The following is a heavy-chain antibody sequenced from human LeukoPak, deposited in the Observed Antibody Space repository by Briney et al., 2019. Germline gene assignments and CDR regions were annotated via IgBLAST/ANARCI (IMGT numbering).Heavy chain of an antibody. CDR2: IYYSAST. CDR3: ARGRYYDSSGYNWFDP. J-gene: IGHJ5*02. V-gene: IGHV4-31*03. CDR1: GGSISSGGYF. D-gene: IGHD3-22*01. Sequence: KTSQTLSLTCTVSGGSISSGGYFWSWIRQHPGKGLEWIGYIYYSASTYYNPSLKSRVTISVDTSKNQFSLKLSSVTAADTAVYYCARGRYYDSSGYNWFDPWGQGTLVTVSS.